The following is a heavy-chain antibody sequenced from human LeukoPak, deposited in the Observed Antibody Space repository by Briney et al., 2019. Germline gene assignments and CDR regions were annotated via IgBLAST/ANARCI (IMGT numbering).Heavy chain of an antibody. V-gene: IGHV1-2*02. CDR3: ARGDSSGWYVRSPLDY. CDR2: INPNSGGT. Sequence: VKVSCKASGYTFTGYYMHWVRQAPGQGLEWMGWINPNSGGTNYAQKFQGRVTMTRDTSISTAYMELSRLRSDDTAVYYCARGDSSGWYVRSPLDYWGQGTLVTVSS. J-gene: IGHJ4*02. CDR1: GYTFTGYY. D-gene: IGHD6-19*01.